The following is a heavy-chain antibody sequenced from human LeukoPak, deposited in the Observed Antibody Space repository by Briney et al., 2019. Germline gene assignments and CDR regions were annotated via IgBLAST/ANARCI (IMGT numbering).Heavy chain of an antibody. CDR3: ASVKGPPNWYFDL. V-gene: IGHV3-7*01. J-gene: IGHJ2*01. CDR2: IKQDGSEK. Sequence: SGGSLRLSCAASGFTFSSYWMSWVRQAPGKGLEWVANIKQDGSEKYYVDSVKGRFTISRDNAKNSLYLQMNSLRAEDTAVYYCASVKGPPNWYFDLWGRGTLVTVSS. CDR1: GFTFSSYW.